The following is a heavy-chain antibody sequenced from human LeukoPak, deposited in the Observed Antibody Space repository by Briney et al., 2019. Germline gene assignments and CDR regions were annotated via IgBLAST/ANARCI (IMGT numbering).Heavy chain of an antibody. CDR3: ATQKWQPPAAFDI. Sequence: PSETLSLTCSVSGDTLLSGSHYWGWVRQSPGKGLGWIGSIYDGWSAYYNPSLKSRVSISVDTSKNQFSLKLTSATSADTAVYYCATQKWQPPAAFDIWGQGTRVAVSS. V-gene: IGHV4-39*01. D-gene: IGHD5-24*01. CDR1: GDTLLSGSHY. J-gene: IGHJ3*02. CDR2: IYDGWSA.